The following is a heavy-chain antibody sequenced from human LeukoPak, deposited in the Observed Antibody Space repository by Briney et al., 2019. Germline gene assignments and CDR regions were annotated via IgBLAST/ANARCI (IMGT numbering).Heavy chain of an antibody. Sequence: PGGSLRLSCAASGFTFSSYNMNWVRQAPGKGLEWVSSISSSSSYIYYADSVKGRFTISRDNAKNSLYLQMNSLRAEDTAVYYCARGVRDSGTYWYAFDVWGQGTMVTVSS. CDR2: ISSSSSYI. J-gene: IGHJ3*01. CDR1: GFTFSSYN. V-gene: IGHV3-21*01. D-gene: IGHD3-10*01. CDR3: ARGVRDSGTYWYAFDV.